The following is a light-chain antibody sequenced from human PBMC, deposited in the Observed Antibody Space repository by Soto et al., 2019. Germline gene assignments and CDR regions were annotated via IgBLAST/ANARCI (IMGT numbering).Light chain of an antibody. CDR2: AAS. CDR1: QVISTS. CDR3: QQLFDSPIT. J-gene: IGKJ5*01. Sequence: DTQMTQSPSSLSASVGESFTITWRASQVISTSLAWYQVKPGKAPKLLIYAASTLESGVPSRFSATVSGTEFSLTITSLQPEDFATYYCQQLFDSPITFGQGTRLEI. V-gene: IGKV1-9*01.